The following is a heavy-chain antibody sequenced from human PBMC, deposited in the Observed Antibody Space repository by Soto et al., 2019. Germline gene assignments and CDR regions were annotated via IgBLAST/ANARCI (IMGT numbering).Heavy chain of an antibody. V-gene: IGHV4-34*01. Sequence: KQSQTLSLTCAVYGGSFSGYYWSWIRQPPGKGLEWIGEINHSGSTNYNPSLKSRVTISVDTSKNQFSLKLSSVTAADTAVYYCARGGGGSHYYGMDVWGQGTTVTVSS. CDR2: INHSGST. J-gene: IGHJ6*02. CDR1: GGSFSGYY. CDR3: ARGGGGSHYYGMDV.